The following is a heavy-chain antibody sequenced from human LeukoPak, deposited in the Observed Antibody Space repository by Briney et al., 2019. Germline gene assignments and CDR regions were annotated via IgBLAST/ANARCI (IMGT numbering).Heavy chain of an antibody. CDR3: ARRAREYSHDAFDI. D-gene: IGHD5-18*01. CDR2: INPNSRGT. V-gene: IGHV1-2*02. CDR1: GYTFADYY. J-gene: IGHJ3*02. Sequence: ASVKVSCKASGYTFADYYMHWVRQAPAQGLEWMGWINPNSRGTDSAQKFQGRFSMTRDTSISTAYMELSGLRSDGTAVYYCARRAREYSHDAFDIWGQGTMVTVSS.